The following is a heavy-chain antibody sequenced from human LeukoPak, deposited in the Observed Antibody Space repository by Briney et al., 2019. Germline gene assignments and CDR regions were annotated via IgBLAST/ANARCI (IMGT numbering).Heavy chain of an antibody. D-gene: IGHD4-17*01. CDR1: GGSISSYY. CDR2: IYYTGST. V-gene: IGHV4-59*01. J-gene: IGHJ4*02. CDR3: AGATYGDLPYDY. Sequence: SETLSLTCTVSGGSISSYYWSWIRQPPGKGLEWIGYIYYTGSTKYNPSLKSRVTISIDTSKNQFSLNLSSVTAADTAVYYCAGATYGDLPYDYWGQGTLVTVSS.